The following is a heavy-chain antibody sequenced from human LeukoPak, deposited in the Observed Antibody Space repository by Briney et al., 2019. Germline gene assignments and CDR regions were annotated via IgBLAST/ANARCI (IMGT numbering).Heavy chain of an antibody. CDR1: GFTFTTYA. D-gene: IGHD2-15*01. J-gene: IGHJ6*03. V-gene: IGHV3-23*01. CDR3: AKRGGTESFYYYYYMDV. CDR2: ISAREEST. Sequence: TGGSLRLSCAASGFTFTTYAMTWVRQAPGQGLEWVSTISAREESTFNADSVKGRFTISRDNSKNTLYLQMNSLRAEDTAEYYCAKRGGTESFYYYYYMDVWGKGTTVTVSS.